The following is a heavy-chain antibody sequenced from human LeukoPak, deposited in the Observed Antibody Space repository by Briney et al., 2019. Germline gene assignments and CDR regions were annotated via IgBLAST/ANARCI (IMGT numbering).Heavy chain of an antibody. V-gene: IGHV3-74*01. CDR3: ARVGEWELIGAFDI. J-gene: IGHJ3*02. Sequence: GGALRLSCAASGVTFSGDWMNWGREAPGEGGGWGSRIASDGSSTTYADSVKGRFSISRDNAKNTLYLQMNSLRVEDTAVYYCARVGEWELIGAFDIWGQGTMVTVSS. D-gene: IGHD1-26*01. CDR2: IASDGSST. CDR1: GVTFSGDW.